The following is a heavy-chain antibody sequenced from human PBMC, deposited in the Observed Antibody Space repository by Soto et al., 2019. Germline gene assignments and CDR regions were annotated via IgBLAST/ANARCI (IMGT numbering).Heavy chain of an antibody. J-gene: IGHJ4*02. CDR2: INAGNGNT. Sequence: GASVKVSCKASGYTFTSYAMHWVRQAPGQRLEWMGWINAGNGNTKYSQKFQGRVTITRDTSASTAYMELSSLRSEDTAVYYCARASYRTATKNIAAVPYYWGQGTLVTVSS. CDR3: ARASYRTATKNIAAVPYY. D-gene: IGHD6-13*01. V-gene: IGHV1-3*01. CDR1: GYTFTSYA.